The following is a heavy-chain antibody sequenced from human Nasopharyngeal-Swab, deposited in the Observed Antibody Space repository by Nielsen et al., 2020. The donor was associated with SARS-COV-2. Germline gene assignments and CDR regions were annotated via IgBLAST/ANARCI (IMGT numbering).Heavy chain of an antibody. CDR1: GFTFSSYA. J-gene: IGHJ4*02. V-gene: IGHV3-30-3*01. Sequence: GGSLRLSCAASGFTFSSYAMHWVRQAPGKGLEWVAVISYDGSNKYYADSVKGRFTIPRDNSKNTLYLQMNSLRAEDTAVYYCARVAGITMVRGVDYWGQGTLVTVSS. CDR2: ISYDGSNK. CDR3: ARVAGITMVRGVDY. D-gene: IGHD3-10*01.